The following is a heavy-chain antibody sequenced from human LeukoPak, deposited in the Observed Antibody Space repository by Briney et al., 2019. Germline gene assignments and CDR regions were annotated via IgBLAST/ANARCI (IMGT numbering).Heavy chain of an antibody. D-gene: IGHD3-9*01. V-gene: IGHV4-59*08. CDR1: GGSISSYY. Sequence: ASETLSLTCTVSGGSISSYYWSWIRQPPGKGLEWIGYIYYSGSTNYKPSLKSRVTISVDTSKNQFSLKLSSVTAADTAVYYCARHEDYDILTGFDYWGQGTLVTVSS. J-gene: IGHJ4*02. CDR2: IYYSGST. CDR3: ARHEDYDILTGFDY.